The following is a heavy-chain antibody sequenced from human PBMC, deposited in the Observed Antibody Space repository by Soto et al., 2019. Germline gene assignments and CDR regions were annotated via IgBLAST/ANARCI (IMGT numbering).Heavy chain of an antibody. J-gene: IGHJ4*02. V-gene: IGHV1-69*01. CDR1: GGTFSSYA. Sequence: QLPLVQPGAEVKKAGSSVKVSCKASGGTFSSYAISWVRQAPGQGLEWMGGIIHIFGTANYAQKVQGRVTITADESTSTAYMELSSLRSEDTAVYYCATDPLSKAAGWASDYWGQGTLVSVSS. D-gene: IGHD6-13*01. CDR3: ATDPLSKAAGWASDY. CDR2: IIHIFGTA.